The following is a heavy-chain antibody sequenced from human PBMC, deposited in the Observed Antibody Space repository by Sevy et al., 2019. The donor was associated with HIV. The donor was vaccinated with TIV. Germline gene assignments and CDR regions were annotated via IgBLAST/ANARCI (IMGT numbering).Heavy chain of an antibody. V-gene: IGHV3-23*01. J-gene: IGHJ5*01. CDR1: GFTFSNYA. CDR2: ITGSAATT. CDR3: AKGQRRPRSTGWYGGDS. Sequence: GGSLRLSCAASGFTFSNYAMSWVRQAPGKGLEWISVITGSAATTYYTDSVKRRFTITGDNSKNTVYLQMNSLRAEDTALDYCAKGQRRPRSTGWYGGDSWGQGTLVTVSS. D-gene: IGHD6-19*01.